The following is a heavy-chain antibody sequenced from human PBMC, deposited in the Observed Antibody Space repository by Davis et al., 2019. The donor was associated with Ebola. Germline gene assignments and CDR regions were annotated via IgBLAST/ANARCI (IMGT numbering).Heavy chain of an antibody. V-gene: IGHV4-34*01. D-gene: IGHD3-16*02. J-gene: IGHJ4*02. CDR3: ARGGLHLGELSLSYYFDY. Sequence: MPGGSLRLSCAVYGGSLSGYYWSWIRQPPGKGLEWIGEINHSGSTNYNPSLKSRVTISVDTSKNQFSLKLSSVTAADTAVYYCARGGLHLGELSLSYYFDYWGQGTLVTVSS. CDR2: INHSGST. CDR1: GGSLSGYY.